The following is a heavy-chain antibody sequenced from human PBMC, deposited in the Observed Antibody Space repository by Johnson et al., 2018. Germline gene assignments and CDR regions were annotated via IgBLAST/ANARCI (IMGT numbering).Heavy chain of an antibody. CDR2: MSFGESNK. J-gene: IGHJ1*01. D-gene: IGHD3-22*01. CDR1: GFTFSSYG. V-gene: IGHV3-30*03. Sequence: QVQLVQSGGGVVQPGRSLRLSCAASGFTFSSYGMHWVRQAPGKGLEWVAVMSFGESNKYYADSVNGRFTISRDNSMDTLYLQMKSLIPEDTAVYFCARDFYDSSGYPRYLQHWGQGTLVTVSS. CDR3: ARDFYDSSGYPRYLQH.